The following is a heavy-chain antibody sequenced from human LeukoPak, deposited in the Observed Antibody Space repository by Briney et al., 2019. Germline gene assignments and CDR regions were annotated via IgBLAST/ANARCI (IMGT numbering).Heavy chain of an antibody. CDR2: INRDGTKT. J-gene: IGHJ6*02. V-gene: IGHV3-43*02. CDR1: GFAFPAFD. D-gene: IGHD1-26*01. Sequence: GGSLRLSCAASGFAFPAFDMHWVRQAPRKGLEWVSLINRDGTKTYYADSVRGRFTISRDNSKDSLYLQMNSLRTEDTALYYCATWAFYHGLDVWGQGTTVTVSS. CDR3: ATWAFYHGLDV.